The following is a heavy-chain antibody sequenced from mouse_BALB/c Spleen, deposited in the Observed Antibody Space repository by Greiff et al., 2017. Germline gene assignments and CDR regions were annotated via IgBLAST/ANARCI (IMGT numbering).Heavy chain of an antibody. Sequence: EVQRVESGPSLVKPSQTLSLTCSVTGDSITSGYWNWIRKFPGNKLEYMGYISYSGSTYYNPSLKSRISITRDTSKNQYYLQLNSVTTEDTATYYCARVPYGNYVGYYAMDYWGQGTSVTVSS. CDR3: ARVPYGNYVGYYAMDY. D-gene: IGHD2-10*02. J-gene: IGHJ4*01. CDR2: ISYSGST. CDR1: GDSITSGY. V-gene: IGHV3-8*02.